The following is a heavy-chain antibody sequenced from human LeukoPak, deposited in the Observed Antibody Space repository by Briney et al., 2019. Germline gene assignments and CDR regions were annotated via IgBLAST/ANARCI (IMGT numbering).Heavy chain of an antibody. D-gene: IGHD3-16*02. CDR1: GSSISSGDYY. V-gene: IGHV4-30-4*01. CDR3: ARAVYDYVWGSYRLGFDY. J-gene: IGHJ4*02. Sequence: PSQTLSLTCTVSGSSISSGDYYWSWIRQPPGKGLEWIGYIYYSGSTYYNPSLKSRVTISVDTSKNQFSLKLSSVTAADTAVYYCARAVYDYVWGSYRLGFDYWGQGTLVTVSS. CDR2: IYYSGST.